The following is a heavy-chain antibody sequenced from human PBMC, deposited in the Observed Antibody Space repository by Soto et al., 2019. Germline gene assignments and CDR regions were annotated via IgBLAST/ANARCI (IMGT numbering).Heavy chain of an antibody. Sequence: QVQLQQWGAGLLKPSETLSLTCAVYGGSFSGYYWSWIRQPPGKGLEWIGEIYHSGSTNYNPSPKSRVTISVDTSKNQFSLNLSSVTAADTAVYYCARGSHYSGYAWWGQGTLVTVSS. CDR1: GGSFSGYY. V-gene: IGHV4-34*01. CDR3: ARGSHYSGYAW. CDR2: IYHSGST. D-gene: IGHD5-12*01. J-gene: IGHJ4*02.